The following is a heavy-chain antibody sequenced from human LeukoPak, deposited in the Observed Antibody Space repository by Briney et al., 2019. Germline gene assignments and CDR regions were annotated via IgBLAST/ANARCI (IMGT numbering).Heavy chain of an antibody. D-gene: IGHD1-1*01. CDR3: ARPVDWNGGYYFDY. Sequence: GEPLQIPCKGSGYRFTSYWIGWVRQMPGKGRGWMGIIYPGDSDTRYSPSFQGQVTISADKSISTAYLQWSSLKASDTAMYYCARPVDWNGGYYFDYWGQGTLVTVSS. V-gene: IGHV5-51*01. CDR1: GYRFTSYW. CDR2: IYPGDSDT. J-gene: IGHJ4*02.